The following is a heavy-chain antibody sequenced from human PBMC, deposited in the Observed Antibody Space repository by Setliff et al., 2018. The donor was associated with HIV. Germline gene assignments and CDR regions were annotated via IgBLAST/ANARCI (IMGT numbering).Heavy chain of an antibody. CDR1: GVSISSGSYY. J-gene: IGHJ5*02. CDR2: IYTSGST. D-gene: IGHD3-3*01. CDR3: ARGSGDYWSGYYLRWFDP. V-gene: IGHV4-61*09. Sequence: PSETLSLTCTVSGVSISSGSYYWSWIRQPAGKGLEWIGHIYTSGSTNYNPSLKSRVTISVDTSRNQFSLKLSSVTAADTAVYYCARGSGDYWSGYYLRWFDPWGQGTLVTVS.